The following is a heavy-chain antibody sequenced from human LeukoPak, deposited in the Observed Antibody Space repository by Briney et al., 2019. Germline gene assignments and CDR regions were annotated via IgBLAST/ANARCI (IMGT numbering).Heavy chain of an antibody. D-gene: IGHD2-2*01. Sequence: PSETLSLTCTVSGGSISSYYWSWIRQPPGKGLEWIGYIYYSGSTNYNPSLKSRVTISVDTSKNQFSLKLSSVTAADTAVYYCARSKRGALHCSSTSCPGPTDVFDIWGQGTMVTVSS. CDR3: ARSKRGALHCSSTSCPGPTDVFDI. V-gene: IGHV4-59*01. J-gene: IGHJ3*02. CDR1: GGSISSYY. CDR2: IYYSGST.